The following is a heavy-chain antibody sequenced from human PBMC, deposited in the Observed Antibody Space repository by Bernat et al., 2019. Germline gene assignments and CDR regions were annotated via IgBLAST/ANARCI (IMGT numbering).Heavy chain of an antibody. CDR2: IWYDGSNK. J-gene: IGHJ4*02. CDR1: GFTFSSYG. CDR3: AGDGYSSSWELDY. Sequence: QVQLVESGGGVVQPGRSLRLSCVASGFTFSSYGMHWVRQAPGKGLEWVAVIWYDGSNKYYADSVKGRFTISRDNSKNTLYLQMNSLRAEDTAVYYCAGDGYSSSWELDYWGQGTLVTVSS. V-gene: IGHV3-33*01. D-gene: IGHD6-13*01.